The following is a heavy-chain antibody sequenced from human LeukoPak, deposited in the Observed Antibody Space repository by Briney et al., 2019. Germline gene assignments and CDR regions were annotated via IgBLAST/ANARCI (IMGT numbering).Heavy chain of an antibody. D-gene: IGHD6-19*01. CDR3: ARLETTGAGVAVAASFFFDY. V-gene: IGHV4-39*01. Sequence: SETLSLTCTVSGGSISSSSYYWGWIRQPPGKGLEWIGSMYYSGSTYYNPSLKSRVTISVDTSKNQFSLKLSSVTAADTAVYYCARLETTGAGVAVAASFFFDYWGQGTLVTVSS. CDR2: MYYSGST. J-gene: IGHJ4*02. CDR1: GGSISSSSYY.